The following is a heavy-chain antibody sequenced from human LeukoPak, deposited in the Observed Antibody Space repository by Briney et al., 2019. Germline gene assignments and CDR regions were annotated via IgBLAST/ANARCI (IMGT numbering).Heavy chain of an antibody. CDR3: ARGMVRGVLYYYYYYYMDV. J-gene: IGHJ6*03. D-gene: IGHD3-10*01. V-gene: IGHV1-8*01. Sequence: ASVKVSCKASGYTFTSYDIDWVRQATGQGLEWMGWMNPNSGNTGYAQKFQGRVTMTRNTSISTAYMELSSLRSEDTAVYYCARGMVRGVLYYYYYYYMDVWGKGTTVTISS. CDR2: MNPNSGNT. CDR1: GYTFTSYD.